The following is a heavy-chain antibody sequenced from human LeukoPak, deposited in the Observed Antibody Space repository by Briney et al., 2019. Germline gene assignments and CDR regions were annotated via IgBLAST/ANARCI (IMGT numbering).Heavy chain of an antibody. CDR1: GSTFDDYA. CDR3: AKDAYGGTTFFYYMDV. D-gene: IGHD2/OR15-2a*01. Sequence: GGSLRLSCAGSGSTFDDYAMHWVRQTPGKGLEWVSGISWNSGNIAYADFVGGRFIISRDNAKNSLSLQMNSLSDEDTAVYYCAKDAYGGTTFFYYMDVRGEGTTVTVSS. CDR2: ISWNSGNI. V-gene: IGHV3-9*01. J-gene: IGHJ6*03.